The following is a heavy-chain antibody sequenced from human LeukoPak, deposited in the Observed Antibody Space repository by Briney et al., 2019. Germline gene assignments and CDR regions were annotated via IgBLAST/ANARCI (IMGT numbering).Heavy chain of an antibody. CDR1: GGSFSSPY. J-gene: IGHJ4*02. D-gene: IGHD5-12*01. V-gene: IGHV4-4*07. CDR2: INTSGST. Sequence: PSETLSLTCTVSGGSFSSPYWSWIRQPAEKGLEWIGRINTSGSTNYNPSLKSRVTMSVDTSKNQFSLKLTSVTAADTAVYYCARGGTYSFGPWGQGTLVTVSS. CDR3: ARGGTYSFGP.